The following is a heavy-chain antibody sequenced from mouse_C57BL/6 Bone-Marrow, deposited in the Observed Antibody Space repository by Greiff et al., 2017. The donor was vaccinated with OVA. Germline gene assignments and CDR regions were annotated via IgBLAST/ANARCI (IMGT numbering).Heavy chain of an antibody. Sequence: QVQLQQSGAELVRPGTSVKMSCKASGYTFTNYWIGWAKQRPGHGLEWIGDIYPGGGYTNYNEKFKGKATLTADKSSSTAYMQFSSLTSEDSAIYYWASPGDYAPFAYWGQGTLVTVSA. D-gene: IGHD2-4*01. CDR2: IYPGGGYT. V-gene: IGHV1-63*01. CDR1: GYTFTNYW. J-gene: IGHJ3*01. CDR3: ASPGDYAPFAY.